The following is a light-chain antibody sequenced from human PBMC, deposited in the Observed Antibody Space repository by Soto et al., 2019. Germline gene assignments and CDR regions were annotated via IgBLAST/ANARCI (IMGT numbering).Light chain of an antibody. J-gene: IGKJ2*01. CDR2: GAS. V-gene: IGKV3-15*01. CDR1: QSVSSN. Sequence: EIVMTQSPATLSVSPGERATLSCRASQSVSSNLAWYQQKRGQAPRLLIYGASTRATGIPARFSGSGSGTEFTLTISSLQSEDFALYYCQQYNHWPRTFGQGTNLEIK. CDR3: QQYNHWPRT.